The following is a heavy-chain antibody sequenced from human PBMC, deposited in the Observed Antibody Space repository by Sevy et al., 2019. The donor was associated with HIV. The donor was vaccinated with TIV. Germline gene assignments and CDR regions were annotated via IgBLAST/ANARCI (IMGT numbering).Heavy chain of an antibody. V-gene: IGHV7-4-1*02. CDR2: INTNTGNP. CDR3: ARDITMVRGVPRWFDP. CDR1: GYTFITYA. J-gene: IGHJ5*02. Sequence: ASVKVSCKASGYTFITYAMNWVRQPPGQGLEWMGWINTNTGNPTYAQGFTGRFVFSLDTSVSTAYLQISRLKAEDTAGYCGARDITMVRGVPRWFDPWGQGTLVTVSS. D-gene: IGHD3-10*01.